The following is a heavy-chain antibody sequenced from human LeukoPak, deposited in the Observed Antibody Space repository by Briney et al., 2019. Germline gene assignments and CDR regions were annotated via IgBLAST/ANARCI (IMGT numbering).Heavy chain of an antibody. CDR3: ARWANTIDY. CDR2: IKQDGSEE. V-gene: IGHV3-7*01. CDR1: GFSLSGHW. J-gene: IGHJ4*02. Sequence: GGSLRLSCAASGFSLSGHWMSWVRQTPGKGLEWVANIKQDGSEEYYVDSVKGRFTISRDNAKNSLYLQMNGLRGEDTAVYYCARWANTIDYWGQGTQVTVSS.